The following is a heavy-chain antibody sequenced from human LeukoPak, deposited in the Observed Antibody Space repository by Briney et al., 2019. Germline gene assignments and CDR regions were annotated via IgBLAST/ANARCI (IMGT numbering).Heavy chain of an antibody. V-gene: IGHV4-34*01. CDR3: VGTRPGPVRFDY. D-gene: IGHD1-26*01. Sequence: PSETLSLTCAVYGGSFSGYYCSWIRQPPGKRLEWIGEINHSGSTNYNPSLKSRVTISVDTSKNQFSLKLSSVTAADTAVYYCVGTRPGPVRFDYWGPGNLVTVSS. CDR2: INHSGST. CDR1: GGSFSGYY. J-gene: IGHJ4*02.